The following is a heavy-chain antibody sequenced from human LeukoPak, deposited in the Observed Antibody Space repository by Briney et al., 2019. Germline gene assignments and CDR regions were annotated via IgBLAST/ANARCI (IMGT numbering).Heavy chain of an antibody. J-gene: IGHJ4*02. CDR1: GGSVSAFY. V-gene: IGHV4-59*02. CDR2: IYYNGGT. Sequence: SETLSLTCAVSGGSVSAFYWSWLRQPPGKGLEWIGYIYYNGGTIYNPSLKSRVTISIDTSKNQFSLKLSSVTAADTAVYYCARVLGCSTTSCYAAYIDSWGQGTLVTVSS. D-gene: IGHD2-2*01. CDR3: ARVLGCSTTSCYAAYIDS.